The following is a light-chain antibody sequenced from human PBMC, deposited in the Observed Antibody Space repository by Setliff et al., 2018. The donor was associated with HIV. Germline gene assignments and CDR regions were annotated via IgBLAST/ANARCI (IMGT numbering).Light chain of an antibody. Sequence: QSALTQPASVSGSPGQSITISCTGTSSDVGAYNFVSWYQQHPGKAPKLMIYDVSKRPSGVSNRFSGSKSGNTASLTISGLQAEDEAVYYCSSYTTSRSWVFGGGTKVNVL. CDR1: SSDVGAYNF. V-gene: IGLV2-14*01. CDR3: SSYTTSRSWV. CDR2: DVS. J-gene: IGLJ3*02.